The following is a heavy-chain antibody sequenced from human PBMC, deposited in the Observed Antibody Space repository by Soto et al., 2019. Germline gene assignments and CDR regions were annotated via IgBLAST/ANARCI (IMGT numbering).Heavy chain of an antibody. CDR2: MNPNSGNT. V-gene: IGHV1-8*01. Sequence: QVQLVQSGAEAKKPGASVKVSCKASGYTFTSSDINWVRQATGQGLEWLGWMNPNSGNTGYAQKFQGRITLTRSTSINTAYLELSSLSSDDSAVYYCARGASPWGQGTLVTVSS. CDR1: GYTFTSSD. CDR3: ARGASP. J-gene: IGHJ5*02.